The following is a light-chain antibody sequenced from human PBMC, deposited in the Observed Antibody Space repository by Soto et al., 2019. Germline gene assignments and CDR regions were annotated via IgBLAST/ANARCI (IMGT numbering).Light chain of an antibody. V-gene: IGKV3-11*01. J-gene: IGKJ4*02. Sequence: EIVLTQSPATLSFAPCERATLSFRASQSVSSYLAWYQQKPGQAPRLLIYDASNRATGIPARFSGSGSGTDFTLTISSLEPEDFAVYYCQQRSNWPTFGGGTKVDIK. CDR1: QSVSSY. CDR3: QQRSNWPT. CDR2: DAS.